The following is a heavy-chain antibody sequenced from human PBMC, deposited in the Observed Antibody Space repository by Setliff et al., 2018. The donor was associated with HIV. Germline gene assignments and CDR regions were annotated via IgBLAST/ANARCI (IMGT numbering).Heavy chain of an antibody. CDR3: ARVDVERSGVFCQMGV. J-gene: IGHJ6*02. CDR2: MSYSGRYI. CDR1: EFTLNKYS. D-gene: IGHD1-1*01. V-gene: IGHV3-21*01. Sequence: LRLSCAAAEFTLNKYSVTWVRQAPGKGLEWVSSMSYSGRYIHHADSVKGRFTISRGNAKNLVYLEMNSLRAEDTAVYYCARVDVERSGVFCQMGVWGPGTTVTVSS.